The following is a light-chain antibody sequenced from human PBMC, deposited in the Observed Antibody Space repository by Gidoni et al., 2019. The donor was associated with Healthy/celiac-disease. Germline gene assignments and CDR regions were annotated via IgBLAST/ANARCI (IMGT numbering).Light chain of an antibody. J-gene: IGLJ2*01. CDR2: QDS. CDR3: QAWDSTVV. Sequence: SYELTQPPSVSVSPGQTASITCSGDKLGDKYPCWYQQKPGQSPVLVIYQDSQRPAGIPERFPGYNSGNTATLTISGTQAMDEADYYCQAWDSTVVFGGGTKLTVL. V-gene: IGLV3-1*01. CDR1: KLGDKY.